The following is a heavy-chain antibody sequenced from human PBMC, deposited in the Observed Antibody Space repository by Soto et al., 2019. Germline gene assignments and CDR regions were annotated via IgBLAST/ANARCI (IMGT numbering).Heavy chain of an antibody. Sequence: GGSLRLSCAASGFSFSIYAMSWVRQAPGKGLEWVSGISGSGDSTYYADSVKGRFTISRDNSKNTLSLQMNSLRAEDTAIYYCAKNLGGDFYYYAMDVWGQGTTVTVSS. CDR1: GFSFSIYA. CDR3: AKNLGGDFYYYAMDV. V-gene: IGHV3-23*01. CDR2: ISGSGDST. D-gene: IGHD4-17*01. J-gene: IGHJ6*02.